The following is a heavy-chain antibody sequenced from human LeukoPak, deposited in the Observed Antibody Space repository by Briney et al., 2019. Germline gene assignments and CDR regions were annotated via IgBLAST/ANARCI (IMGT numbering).Heavy chain of an antibody. V-gene: IGHV4-61*01. CDR3: ARDYSNYAVAFDI. D-gene: IGHD4-11*01. CDR1: GYSISSGYY. Sequence: KPSETLSLTCTVSGYSISSGYYWGWIRQPPGKGLEWIGYIYYSGSTNYNPSLKSRVTISVDTSKNQFSLKLSSVTAADTAVYYCARDYSNYAVAFDIWGQGTMVTVSS. CDR2: IYYSGST. J-gene: IGHJ3*02.